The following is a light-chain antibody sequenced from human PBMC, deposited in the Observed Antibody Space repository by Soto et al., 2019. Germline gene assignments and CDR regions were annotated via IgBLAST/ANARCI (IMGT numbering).Light chain of an antibody. V-gene: IGLV2-14*03. CDR2: DVS. Sequence: QSLLTQPASLSGSPGQSITISCTGTSSDVGGYNYVSWYQQHPGKAPKLMIYDVSNRPSGVSNRFSGSKSGNTASLTISGLQAEDEADYYCSSYRASSTTHYVFGNGTKVTVL. CDR3: SSYRASSTTHYV. J-gene: IGLJ1*01. CDR1: SSDVGGYNY.